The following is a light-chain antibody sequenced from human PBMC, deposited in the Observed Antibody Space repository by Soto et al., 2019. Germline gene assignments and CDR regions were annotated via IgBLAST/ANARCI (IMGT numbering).Light chain of an antibody. CDR1: NTDLDNFNY. Sequence: QSALTQPRSVSGSPGQSVTISCTGTNTDLDNFNYVSWYQQHPGKAPKVMIYDVNKRPSGVPDRFSGSKSGNTASLTISGLQAEDEADYYCCSYPGSHIWVFGGGTKVTVL. J-gene: IGLJ3*02. V-gene: IGLV2-11*01. CDR2: DVN. CDR3: CSYPGSHIWV.